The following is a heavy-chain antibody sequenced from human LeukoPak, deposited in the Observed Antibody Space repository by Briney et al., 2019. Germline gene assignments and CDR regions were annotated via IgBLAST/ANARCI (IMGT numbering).Heavy chain of an antibody. Sequence: SVQVSCKASGGTFSSYAISWVRQAPGQGLEWMGGIIPIFGTANYAQKFQGRVTITTDESTSTAYMELSSLRSEDTAVYYCAVYDSSGYYYGYWGQGTLVTVSS. CDR3: AVYDSSGYYYGY. CDR1: GGTFSSYA. V-gene: IGHV1-69*05. D-gene: IGHD3-22*01. J-gene: IGHJ4*02. CDR2: IIPIFGTA.